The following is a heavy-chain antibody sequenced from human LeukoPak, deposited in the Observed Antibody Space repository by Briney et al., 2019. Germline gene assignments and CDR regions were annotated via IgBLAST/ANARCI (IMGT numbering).Heavy chain of an antibody. V-gene: IGHV4-4*09. D-gene: IGHD6-19*01. CDR3: APRFDTSGWVDY. CDR1: GGSISGYY. Sequence: SETLSFTCTVSGGSISGYYWCWIWQPPGQALEWIGYIYSSGATNSNPSLKSRVTISVDSYKNQFSLKLTSVTAADTAVYYCAPRFDTSGWVDYWGQGTLVTVSS. J-gene: IGHJ4*02. CDR2: IYSSGAT.